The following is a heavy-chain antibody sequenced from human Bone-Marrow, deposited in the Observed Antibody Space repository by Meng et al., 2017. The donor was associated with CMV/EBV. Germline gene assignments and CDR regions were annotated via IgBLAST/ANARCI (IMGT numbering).Heavy chain of an antibody. D-gene: IGHD3-22*01. J-gene: IGHJ3*02. Sequence: GGSLRLSCAASGFSFSSHDKHWVRQTPGKGLEWVSSISSSSSYIYYADSVKGRFTISRDNAKNSLYLQMNSLRAEDTAVYYCARDAYYYDSSGYALGGLGPTYDAFDIWGQGTMVTVSS. CDR3: ARDAYYYDSSGYALGGLGPTYDAFDI. V-gene: IGHV3-21*01. CDR1: GFSFSSHD. CDR2: ISSSSSYI.